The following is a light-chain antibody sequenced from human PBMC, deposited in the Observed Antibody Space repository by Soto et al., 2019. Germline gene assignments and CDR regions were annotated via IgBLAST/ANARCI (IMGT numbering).Light chain of an antibody. V-gene: IGLV2-14*01. Sequence: QSVLTQPASVSGSVGQSNTISCTGTISDVGAYNYVSWYQQQPGKAPKLMISEVSNRPSGVSNRFSGSKSGNTASLIISGLQAEDEADYYCCSFTSITTYVFGTGTKVTVL. CDR1: ISDVGAYNY. CDR2: EVS. J-gene: IGLJ1*01. CDR3: CSFTSITTYV.